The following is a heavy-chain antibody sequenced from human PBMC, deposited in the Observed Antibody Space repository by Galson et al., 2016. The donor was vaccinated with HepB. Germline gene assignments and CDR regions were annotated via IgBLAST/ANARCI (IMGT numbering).Heavy chain of an antibody. J-gene: IGHJ4*02. CDR1: GFNFSGYA. CDR3: VKGLAEADH. V-gene: IGHV3-23*01. Sequence: SLRLSCAASGFNFSGYAMGWVRQAPGKGLEWVSAISVSSSRTYDVESLKGRFTISRDNSKNTLYLQMSSLRAEDTAVYHCVKGLAEADHWGQGTQVTVSS. CDR2: ISVSSSRT.